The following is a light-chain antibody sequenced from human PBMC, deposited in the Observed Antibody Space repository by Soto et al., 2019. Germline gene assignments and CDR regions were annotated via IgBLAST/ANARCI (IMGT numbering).Light chain of an antibody. Sequence: AIRMTQSPSSFSASTGDRVTITCRASQGISSYLAWYQEKPGKAPKLLIYAASTLESGVPSRFSGSGSGTDFTLNISILEPEDFSTYYCQQYYNYPHTFGQGTKVEIK. CDR3: QQYYNYPHT. J-gene: IGKJ1*01. CDR2: AAS. CDR1: QGISSY. V-gene: IGKV1-8*01.